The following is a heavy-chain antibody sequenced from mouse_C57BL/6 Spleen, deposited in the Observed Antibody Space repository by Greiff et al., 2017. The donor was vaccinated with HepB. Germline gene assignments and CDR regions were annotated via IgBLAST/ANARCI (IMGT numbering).Heavy chain of an antibody. V-gene: IGHV1-64*01. Sequence: QVQLQQPGAELVKPGASVKLSCKASGYTFTSYWMHWVKQRPGQGLEWIGMIHPNSGSTNYNEKFKSKATLTVDKSSSTAYMQLSSLTSEDSAVYYCASPCYYGSSGYFDVWGTGTTVTVSS. CDR1: GYTFTSYW. CDR3: ASPCYYGSSGYFDV. CDR2: IHPNSGST. J-gene: IGHJ1*03. D-gene: IGHD1-1*01.